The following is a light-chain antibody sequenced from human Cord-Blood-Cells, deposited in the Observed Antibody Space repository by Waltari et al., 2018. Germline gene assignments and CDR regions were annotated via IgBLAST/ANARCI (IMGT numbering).Light chain of an antibody. CDR2: RNN. J-gene: IGLJ3*02. V-gene: IGLV1-47*01. Sequence: QSVLTQPPSASGTPGQRVTISCFGSSSNIGSNYVYWYQQLPGTAPKLLIYRNNPRPSGVPDRFSGSKSGPSASLAISGFRSEDEADYYCAAWDDSLSGWVFGGGTKLTVL. CDR1: SSNIGSNY. CDR3: AAWDDSLSGWV.